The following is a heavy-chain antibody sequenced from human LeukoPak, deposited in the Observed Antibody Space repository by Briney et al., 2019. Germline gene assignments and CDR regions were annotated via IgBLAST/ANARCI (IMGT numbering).Heavy chain of an antibody. V-gene: IGHV5-51*01. J-gene: IGHJ4*02. CDR2: FYPGHSDT. CDR3: ARHTASCASYTTLLVH. D-gene: IGHD1-26*01. CDR1: GYSFSNYW. Sequence: GESLKISCKASGYSFSNYWIGWVREMPGKGLEWMGIFYPGHSDTRYSPSFQGQVTISADKSTNTAYLQCNSLKASDSAMYYCARHTASCASYTTLLVHWGQGTLVTVSS.